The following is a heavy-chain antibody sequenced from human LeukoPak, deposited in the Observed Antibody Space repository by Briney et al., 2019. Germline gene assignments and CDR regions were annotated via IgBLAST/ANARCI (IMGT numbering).Heavy chain of an antibody. CDR1: GGSISSSSYY. D-gene: IGHD2-2*02. Sequence: SETLSLTCTVSGGSISSSSYYWGWLRQPPGKGLEWIGSIYYSGSTYYNPSLKSRVTISVDTSKNQFSLKLSSVTAADTAVYYCARLRVDGYCSSTSCCTEPYFDYWGQGTLVTVSS. CDR3: ARLRVDGYCSSTSCCTEPYFDY. V-gene: IGHV4-39*01. CDR2: IYYSGST. J-gene: IGHJ4*02.